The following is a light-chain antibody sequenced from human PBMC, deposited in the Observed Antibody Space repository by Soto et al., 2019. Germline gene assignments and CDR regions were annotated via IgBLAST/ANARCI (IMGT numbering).Light chain of an antibody. CDR2: GAS. CDR1: QSVSSN. J-gene: IGKJ1*01. V-gene: IGKV3-20*01. CDR3: QQYGSSPSWT. Sequence: EIGLTQSPGTLSLSPGERATLSCRASQSVSSNLAWYQQKPGQAPRLLIYGASSRATGIPDRFSGSGSGTDFTLTISRLEPEDFAVYYCQQYGSSPSWTFGQGTKVDIK.